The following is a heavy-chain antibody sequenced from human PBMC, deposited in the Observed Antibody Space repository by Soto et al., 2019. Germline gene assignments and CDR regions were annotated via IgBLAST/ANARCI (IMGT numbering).Heavy chain of an antibody. J-gene: IGHJ5*02. CDR2: IKQDGSEK. CDR1: GFTFSSYW. D-gene: IGHD2-15*01. Sequence: EVQLVESGGGLVQPGGSLRLSCAASGFTFSSYWMSWVRQAPGKGLEWVANIKQDGSEKYYVDSVKGRFTISRDNAKNSLYLQMNSLRAEDTAVYYCARDIVVVVAAISWFDPWGQGTLVTVSS. CDR3: ARDIVVVVAAISWFDP. V-gene: IGHV3-7*01.